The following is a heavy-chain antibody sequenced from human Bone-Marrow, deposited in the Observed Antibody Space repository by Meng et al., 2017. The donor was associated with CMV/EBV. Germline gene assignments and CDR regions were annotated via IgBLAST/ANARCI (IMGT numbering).Heavy chain of an antibody. CDR1: GGSFSGYY. CDR3: CGRSRQLARVRPFDY. D-gene: IGHD6-6*01. V-gene: IGHV4-34*01. J-gene: IGHJ4*02. CDR2: INHSGST. Sequence: QLQQWCPGLCNTSETLSRLCPVYGGSFSGYYWNWIPQPPGKGLEWIREINHSGSTNYNPSLKSRVTISVDTSKNQFSLKLSSVTAADTAVYYCCGRSRQLARVRPFDYWGQGTLVTVSS.